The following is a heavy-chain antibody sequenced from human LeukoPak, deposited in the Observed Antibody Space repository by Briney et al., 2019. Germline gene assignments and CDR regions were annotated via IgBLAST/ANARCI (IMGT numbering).Heavy chain of an antibody. D-gene: IGHD6-6*01. Sequence: SETLSLTCAVYGGSFSGYYWSWIRQPPGKGLGWIGEINHSGSTNYNPSLKSRVTISVDTSKNQFSLKLSSVTAADTAVYYCARGLRGSSSRNFDYWGQGTLVTVSS. CDR1: GGSFSGYY. CDR3: ARGLRGSSSRNFDY. V-gene: IGHV4-34*01. CDR2: INHSGST. J-gene: IGHJ4*02.